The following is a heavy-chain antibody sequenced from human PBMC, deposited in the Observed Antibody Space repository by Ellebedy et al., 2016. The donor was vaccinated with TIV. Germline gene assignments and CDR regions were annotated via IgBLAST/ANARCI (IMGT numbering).Heavy chain of an antibody. CDR2: IYYNSGST. V-gene: IGHV4-59*01. Sequence: MPSETLSLTCTVSGGPISSDYWGWIRQPPGKGLEWIGHIYYNSGSTNYNPSLRSRVTISVDTSKSQVSLRVDSVTAADTAVYYCASGSGWLPDNWGQGTLVTVSS. J-gene: IGHJ4*02. D-gene: IGHD6-19*01. CDR1: GGPISSDY. CDR3: ASGSGWLPDN.